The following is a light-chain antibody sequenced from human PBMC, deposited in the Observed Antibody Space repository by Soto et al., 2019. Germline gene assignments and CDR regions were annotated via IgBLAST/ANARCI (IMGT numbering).Light chain of an antibody. V-gene: IGLV2-14*01. J-gene: IGLJ1*01. CDR1: SSDIGCYNY. CDR2: EVS. CDR3: TSYTSSTTNYV. Sequence: QSALTQPASVSGSPGQSITFSCTGTSSDIGCYNYVSWYQQHPGKAPKLMIYEVSNRPSGVSDRFSGSKSGTTASLTIAGLEAEDEADYYCTSYTSSTTNYVFGTGTKVTVL.